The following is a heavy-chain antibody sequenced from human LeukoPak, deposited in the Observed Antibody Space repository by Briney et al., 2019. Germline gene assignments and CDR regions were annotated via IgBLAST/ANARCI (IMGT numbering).Heavy chain of an antibody. V-gene: IGHV4-59*01. J-gene: IGHJ3*02. CDR1: GGSISSYY. CDR3: AREGVVGFGELVRDAFDI. D-gene: IGHD3-10*01. Sequence: PSETLSLTCTVSGGSISSYYWSWIRQPAGKGLEWIGYIYYSGSTNYNPSLKSRVTISVDTSKNQFSLKLSSVTAADTAVYYCAREGVVGFGELVRDAFDIWGQGTMVTVSS. CDR2: IYYSGST.